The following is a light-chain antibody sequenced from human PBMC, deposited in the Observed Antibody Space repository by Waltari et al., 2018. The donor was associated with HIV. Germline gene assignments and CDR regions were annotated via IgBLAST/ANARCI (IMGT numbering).Light chain of an antibody. CDR1: TSNVGSNP. CDR3: AARDDSLNVWV. Sequence: QSFLTQPPSASGTPGRRVVISCSGNTSNVGSNPVNWYRQVPGTAPKLLMFSNSQRPSGVTDRFSGSKAGTSASLAIKGLQSEDEADYYCAARDDSLNVWVFGGGTKLTVL. CDR2: SNS. V-gene: IGLV1-44*01. J-gene: IGLJ3*02.